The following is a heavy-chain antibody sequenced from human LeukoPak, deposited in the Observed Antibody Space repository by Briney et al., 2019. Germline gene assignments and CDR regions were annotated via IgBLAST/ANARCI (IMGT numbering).Heavy chain of an antibody. V-gene: IGHV3-23*01. Sequence: GGSLRLSCAASGFTFSGYAMSWARQAPGKGMQRATDISGSGVDTFYADSVKGRFTISRDNSKNTLYLQMDSLTAEDTAVYYCAKAYYYGSGSYYKTFDYWGQGTLVTVSS. CDR2: ISGSGVDT. D-gene: IGHD3-10*01. CDR1: GFTFSGYA. J-gene: IGHJ4*02. CDR3: AKAYYYGSGSYYKTFDY.